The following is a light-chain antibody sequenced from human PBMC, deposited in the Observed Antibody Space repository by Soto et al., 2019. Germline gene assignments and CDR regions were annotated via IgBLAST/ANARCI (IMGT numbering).Light chain of an antibody. CDR3: QQYGSSRT. J-gene: IGKJ2*01. Sequence: EMVLTQSPDTLSLSPGETATLSCRASQSVTMSYLAWYQQRPGQAPRLLIDGASSRAAGIPDRFSGSGSGTDFPLTITRLEPEDVAEYYCQQYGSSRTFGQGTKLEIK. CDR1: QSVTMSY. CDR2: GAS. V-gene: IGKV3-20*01.